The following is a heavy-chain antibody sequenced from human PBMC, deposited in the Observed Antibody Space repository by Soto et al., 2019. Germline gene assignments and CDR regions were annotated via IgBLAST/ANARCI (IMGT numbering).Heavy chain of an antibody. CDR2: IIAIPGTA. CDR3: ASSGVYSKYESYSYYGVDV. D-gene: IGHD4-4*01. V-gene: IGHV1-69*10. CDR1: GGTFSSYG. J-gene: IGHJ6*02. Sequence: SVKVSCKASGGTFSSYGISWVRQAPGQGLEWMGGIIAIPGTANYAQKFQGRVTITADRSTSTAYMELSSLRSEDTAVYYCASSGVYSKYESYSYYGVDVWGQGTKVTVSS.